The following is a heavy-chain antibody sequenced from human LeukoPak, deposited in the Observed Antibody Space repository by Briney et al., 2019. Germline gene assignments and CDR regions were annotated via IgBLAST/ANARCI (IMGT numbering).Heavy chain of an antibody. V-gene: IGHV4-61*08. CDR1: GGSISSGDYY. CDR2: IYYSGST. CDR3: ARVVWSGYYYFDY. Sequence: SETLSLTCTVSGGSISSGDYYWSWIRQPPGKGLEWIGYIYYSGSTNYNPSLKSRVTISVDTSKNQFSLKLSSVTAADTAVYYCARVVWSGYYYFDYWGQGTLVTVSS. D-gene: IGHD3-3*01. J-gene: IGHJ4*02.